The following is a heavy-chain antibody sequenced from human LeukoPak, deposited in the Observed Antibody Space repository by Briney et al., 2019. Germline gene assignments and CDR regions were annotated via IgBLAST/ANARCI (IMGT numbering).Heavy chain of an antibody. D-gene: IGHD2-15*01. CDR2: INPSGGST. J-gene: IGHJ4*02. CDR3: AREPTKLGYCSGGSCSEDYFDY. V-gene: IGHV1-46*01. Sequence: ASVKVSCKASGYTFTGYYMHWVRQAPGQGLEWMGIINPSGGSTSYAQKFQGRVTMTRDTSTSTVYMELSSLRSEDTAVYYCAREPTKLGYCSGGSCSEDYFDYWGQGTLVTVSS. CDR1: GYTFTGYY.